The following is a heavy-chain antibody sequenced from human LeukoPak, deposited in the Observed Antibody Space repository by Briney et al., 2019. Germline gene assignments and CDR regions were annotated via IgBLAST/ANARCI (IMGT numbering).Heavy chain of an antibody. V-gene: IGHV3-23*01. Sequence: GGSLRLSCAASGFTFSSYAMSWVRQAPGKGLEWVSAISGSGRSTYYADSVKGRFTISRDNSKNTLYLQMNSLRAEDTAVYYCAPRGGVVVVTATRGAFDIWGQGTMVTVSS. CDR1: GFTFSSYA. CDR3: APRGGVVVVTATRGAFDI. J-gene: IGHJ3*02. CDR2: ISGSGRST. D-gene: IGHD2-21*02.